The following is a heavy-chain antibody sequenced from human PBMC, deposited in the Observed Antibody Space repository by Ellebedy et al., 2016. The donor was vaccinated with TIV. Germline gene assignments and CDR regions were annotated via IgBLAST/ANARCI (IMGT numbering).Heavy chain of an antibody. V-gene: IGHV1-2*02. CDR2: INPNSGGT. D-gene: IGHD3-22*01. CDR1: GYTFTGYY. Sequence: ASVKVSXXTSGYTFTGYYIHWVRQAPGQGFEWVGWINPNSGGTNYAQKFQGRVTMTRDTSISTAYMELSRLRSDDTAVYYCARGHYYDSSGYFRERVPVYWGQGTLVTVSS. J-gene: IGHJ4*02. CDR3: ARGHYYDSSGYFRERVPVY.